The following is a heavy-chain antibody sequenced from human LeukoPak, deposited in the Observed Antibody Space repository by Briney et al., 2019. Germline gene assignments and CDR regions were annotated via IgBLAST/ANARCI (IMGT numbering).Heavy chain of an antibody. J-gene: IGHJ4*02. D-gene: IGHD3-22*01. Sequence: GGSLRLSCAASGFTFSSYAMSWVRQAPGKGLEWVSAISGSGGSTYYADSVKGRFTISRDNSKNTLCLQMNSLRAEDTAVYYCVYDSSGYPTPAFDYWGQGTLVTVSS. V-gene: IGHV3-23*01. CDR3: VYDSSGYPTPAFDY. CDR1: GFTFSSYA. CDR2: ISGSGGST.